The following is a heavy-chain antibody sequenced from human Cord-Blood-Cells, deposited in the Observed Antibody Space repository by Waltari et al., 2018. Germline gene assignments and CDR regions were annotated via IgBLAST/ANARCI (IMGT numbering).Heavy chain of an antibody. Sequence: QVQLVQSGAEVKKPGASVKVSCTVSGYPLTDLSMHWVRQAPGKGLEWMGGFDPEDGETIYAQKFQGRVTMTEDTSTDTAYMELSSLRSEDTAVYYCATDRGEGYGYAFDIWGQGTMVTVSS. V-gene: IGHV1-24*01. CDR1: GYPLTDLS. D-gene: IGHD5-18*01. J-gene: IGHJ3*02. CDR3: ATDRGEGYGYAFDI. CDR2: FDPEDGET.